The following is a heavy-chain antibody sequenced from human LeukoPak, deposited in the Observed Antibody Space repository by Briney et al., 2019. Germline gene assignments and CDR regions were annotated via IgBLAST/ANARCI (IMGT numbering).Heavy chain of an antibody. Sequence: SETLSLTCTVSGGSISSGSHYWSWIRQPAGKGLEWIGLIYTSGTTKANPSLESRVTIALDTSTNQFSLKLGSVTAADTAVYYCAREFESWGQGTLVTVSS. CDR1: GGSISSGSHY. V-gene: IGHV4-61*02. CDR3: AREFES. CDR2: IYTSGTT. J-gene: IGHJ5*01.